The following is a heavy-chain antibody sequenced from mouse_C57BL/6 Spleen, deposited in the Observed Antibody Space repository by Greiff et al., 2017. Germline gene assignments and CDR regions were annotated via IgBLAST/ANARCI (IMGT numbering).Heavy chain of an antibody. D-gene: IGHD2-4*01. V-gene: IGHV1-55*01. J-gene: IGHJ4*01. Sequence: QVQLQQPGAELVKPGASVKMSCKASGYTFTSYWITWVKQRPGQGLEWIGDIYPGSGSTNYNEKFKSKATLTVDTSTSTAYMQLSSLTSEDSAVYYWTSGNDSHYYAMDYWGQGTSVTVSS. CDR1: GYTFTSYW. CDR3: TSGNDSHYYAMDY. CDR2: IYPGSGST.